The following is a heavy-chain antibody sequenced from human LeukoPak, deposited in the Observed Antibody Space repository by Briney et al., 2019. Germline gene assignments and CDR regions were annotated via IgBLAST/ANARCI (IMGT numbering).Heavy chain of an antibody. D-gene: IGHD1-26*01. CDR2: IYYSGST. V-gene: IGHV4-59*01. CDR1: GXSISNYY. J-gene: IGHJ1*01. Sequence: PSETLSLTCTVSGXSISNYYGSWIRQPPGKGLEWIGYIYYSGSTYYNPSLRSRVTISVDTSKNQFSLNLNSVTAADTAVYYCARALSGTYGLFQHWGQGTLVTVSS. CDR3: ARALSGTYGLFQH.